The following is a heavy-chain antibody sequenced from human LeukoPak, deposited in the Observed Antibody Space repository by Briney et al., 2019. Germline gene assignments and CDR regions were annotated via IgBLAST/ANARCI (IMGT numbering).Heavy chain of an antibody. D-gene: IGHD6-13*01. J-gene: IGHJ4*02. CDR2: IYYSGST. CDR3: ASHLDIAASGTFDY. CDR1: GGSNSSHH. V-gene: IGHV4-59*08. Sequence: SGTLSLTCTVSGGSNSSHHWSWIRQPPGKGLEWIGYIYYSGSTNYKPSLKSRVTISVDTSKNQFSLKLTYVTAAETAVYYCASHLDIAASGTFDYWGQGTLVTVSS.